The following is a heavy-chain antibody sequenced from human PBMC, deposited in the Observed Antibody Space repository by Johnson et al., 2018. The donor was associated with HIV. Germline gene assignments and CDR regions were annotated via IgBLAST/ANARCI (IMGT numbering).Heavy chain of an antibody. CDR3: AKEVATRGIVGARGAFDI. J-gene: IGHJ3*02. CDR1: GFTFSNYG. CDR2: ISYAGDNE. D-gene: IGHD1-26*01. V-gene: IGHV3-30*18. Sequence: QVQLVESGGGLVQPGGSMRLSCAASGFTFSNYGMQWVRQAPGKGLEWVAVISYAGDNEYYADSVKGRFTISRDNSKNTLYLQVNSLRPEDTAVYYCAKEVATRGIVGARGAFDIWGQGTMVTVSS.